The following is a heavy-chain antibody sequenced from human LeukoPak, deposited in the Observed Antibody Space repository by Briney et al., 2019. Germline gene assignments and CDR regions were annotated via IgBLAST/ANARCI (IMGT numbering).Heavy chain of an antibody. D-gene: IGHD6-13*01. CDR2: INHSGST. Sequence: GSLRLSCAASGFTFSSYAMSWVRQAPGKGLEWIGEINHSGSTNYNPSLKSRVTKSVDTSKNQFSLKLSSVTAADTAVYYCARGGGIAAAEDYWGQGTLVTVSS. V-gene: IGHV4-34*01. J-gene: IGHJ4*02. CDR1: GFTFSSYA. CDR3: ARGGGIAAAEDY.